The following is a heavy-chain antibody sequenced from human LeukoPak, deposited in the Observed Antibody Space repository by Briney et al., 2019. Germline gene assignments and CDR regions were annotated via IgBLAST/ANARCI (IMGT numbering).Heavy chain of an antibody. V-gene: IGHV1-2*02. J-gene: IGHJ2*01. CDR1: GYTFTGYY. CDR3: AANIPPYFQWELPGWYFDL. Sequence: GASVKVSCKASGYTFTGYYMHWVRQAPGQGLEWMGWINPNSGGTNYAQKFQGRVTMTRNTSISTAYMELSSLRFEDTAVYYCAANIPPYFQWELPGWYFDLWGRGTLVTVSS. CDR2: INPNSGGT. D-gene: IGHD1-26*01.